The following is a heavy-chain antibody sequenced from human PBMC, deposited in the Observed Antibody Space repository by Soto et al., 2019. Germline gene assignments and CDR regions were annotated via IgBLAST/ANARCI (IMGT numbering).Heavy chain of an antibody. J-gene: IGHJ4*02. CDR1: GGSISSGGYY. V-gene: IGHV4-31*03. D-gene: IGHD3-10*01. CDR3: ARDENIYYGSGSYSGGLLPYY. CDR2: IYYSGST. Sequence: SETLSLTCTVSGGSISSGGYYWSWIRQHPGKGLEWIGYIYYSGSTYYNPSLKSRVTISVDTSKNQFSLKLSSVTAADTAVYYCARDENIYYGSGSYSGGLLPYYWGQGTLVTVSS.